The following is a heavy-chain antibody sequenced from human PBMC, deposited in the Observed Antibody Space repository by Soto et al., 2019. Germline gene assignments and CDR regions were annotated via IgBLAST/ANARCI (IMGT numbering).Heavy chain of an antibody. V-gene: IGHV4-59*08. CDR3: ARRYGGTFDY. CDR1: GGSISNYY. Sequence: QVQLQESGPGLVKPSETLSLTCTVSGGSISNYYWSWIRQPPGKGLEWIGYIYYSGGTNYNPSLKSRFTISVDTSKNQFSLKLSSVTAADTAVYYCARRYGGTFDYWGQGTLVTVSS. CDR2: IYYSGGT. D-gene: IGHD2-15*01. J-gene: IGHJ4*02.